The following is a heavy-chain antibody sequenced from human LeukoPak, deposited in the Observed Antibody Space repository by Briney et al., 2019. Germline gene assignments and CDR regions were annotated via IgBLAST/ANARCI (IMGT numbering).Heavy chain of an antibody. Sequence: GGSLRLSCAASGFTFSDYYMSWIRQAPGKGLEWVSYISSSGSTIYYADSVKGRFTTSRDNAKNSLYLQMNSLRAEDTAVYYCARAADCTNGVCYTGPPYYYYGMDVWGQGTTVTVSS. V-gene: IGHV3-11*01. CDR3: ARAADCTNGVCYTGPPYYYYGMDV. CDR1: GFTFSDYY. CDR2: ISSSGSTI. J-gene: IGHJ6*02. D-gene: IGHD2-8*01.